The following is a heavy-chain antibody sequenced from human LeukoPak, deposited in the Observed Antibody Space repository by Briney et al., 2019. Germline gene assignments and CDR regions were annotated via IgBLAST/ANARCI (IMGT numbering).Heavy chain of an antibody. D-gene: IGHD1-1*01. J-gene: IGHJ4*02. CDR2: INPSGGST. Sequence: ASVKVSCKASGYTFTSYYMHWVRQAPGQGLEWMGIINPSGGSTSYAQKFQGGVTMTRDTSTSTVYMELSSLRSEDTAMYYCARDTTTNGGFDYWGQGTLVTVSS. CDR1: GYTFTSYY. CDR3: ARDTTTNGGFDY. V-gene: IGHV1-46*01.